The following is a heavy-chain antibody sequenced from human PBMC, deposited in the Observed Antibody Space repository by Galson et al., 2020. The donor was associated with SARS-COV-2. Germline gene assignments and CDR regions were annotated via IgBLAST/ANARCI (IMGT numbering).Heavy chain of an antibody. D-gene: IGHD3-10*01. CDR1: GFSLSTSGVG. V-gene: IGHV2-5*02. Sequence: SGPTLVKPTQTLTVTCTFSGFSLSTSGVGVGWIRQPPGKALEWLGIIYWDDDKRYSPSLESRLTITKDTSKNQVVLIIRNMDPMDTGTYYCAHRRVIRGVIGFDPWGQGTLVTVSS. J-gene: IGHJ5*02. CDR2: IYWDDDK. CDR3: AHRRVIRGVIGFDP.